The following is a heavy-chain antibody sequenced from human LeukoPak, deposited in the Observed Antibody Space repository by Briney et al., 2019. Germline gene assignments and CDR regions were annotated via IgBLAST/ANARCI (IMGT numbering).Heavy chain of an antibody. D-gene: IGHD6-13*01. CDR2: ISGSGGST. CDR1: GFTFSSYA. Sequence: GGSLRLSCAASGFTFSSYAMSWVRKAPGKGLGWVSAISGSGGSTYYADSVKGRFTISRDNSKNTLYLQMNSLRAEDTAVYYCAKDPHIAAAGSDYWGQGTLVTVSS. CDR3: AKDPHIAAAGSDY. V-gene: IGHV3-23*01. J-gene: IGHJ4*02.